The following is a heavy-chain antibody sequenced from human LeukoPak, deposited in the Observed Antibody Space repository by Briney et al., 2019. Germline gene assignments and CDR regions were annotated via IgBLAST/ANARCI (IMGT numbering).Heavy chain of an antibody. D-gene: IGHD3-10*01. V-gene: IGHV3-7*03. CDR3: ANTMVRGSYNMDV. CDR1: GFTFSSYW. Sequence: PGGSLRLSCAASGFTFSSYWMSWIRQAPGKGLEWVANIKEDGSEKYYVDSVRGRFTISRDDAKNSLYLQMNSLRAEDTAVYYCANTMVRGSYNMDVWGQGTTVTVSS. J-gene: IGHJ6*02. CDR2: IKEDGSEK.